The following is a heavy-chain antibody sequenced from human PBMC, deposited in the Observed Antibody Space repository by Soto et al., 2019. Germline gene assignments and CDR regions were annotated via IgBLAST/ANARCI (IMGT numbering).Heavy chain of an antibody. CDR3: AKRTGRYFDY. V-gene: IGHV1-3*01. Sequence: QVQLVQSGTEVKKSGASMKISCKASGYTFTSHAVHWVRQAPGQRLEWIGWINVGNGNTKYSQTFQGRVTITRDTSANTAYMELSSLGSEDTAVYYCAKRTGRYFDYWGQGTQVTVSS. CDR1: GYTFTSHA. D-gene: IGHD1-1*01. CDR2: INVGNGNT. J-gene: IGHJ4*02.